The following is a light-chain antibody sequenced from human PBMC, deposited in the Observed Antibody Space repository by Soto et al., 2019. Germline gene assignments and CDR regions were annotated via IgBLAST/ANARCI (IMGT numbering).Light chain of an antibody. V-gene: IGKV1-6*01. CDR1: QGITND. CDR3: LQDNNYPWT. CDR2: AAS. Sequence: AIQMTQSPSSLSASVGDRVTITCRASQGITNDLGWYQQKPGKAPKLLIYAASSLQSGVPSRFSGSGSGTDFTLTISSLQPEDCATYYCLQDNNYPWTFGQGTKVDVK. J-gene: IGKJ1*01.